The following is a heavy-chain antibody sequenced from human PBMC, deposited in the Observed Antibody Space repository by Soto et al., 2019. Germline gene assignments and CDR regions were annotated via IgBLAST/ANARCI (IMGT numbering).Heavy chain of an antibody. CDR1: GYTFTGYY. CDR2: IIPILGIA. D-gene: IGHD4-17*01. Sequence: SVKVSCKASGYTFTGYYMHWVRQAPGQGLEWMGRIIPILGIANYAQKFQGRVTITADKSTSTAYMELSSLRSEDTAVYYCARSLATVTTDWYFDLWGRGTLVTVSS. CDR3: ARSLATVTTDWYFDL. V-gene: IGHV1-69*02. J-gene: IGHJ2*01.